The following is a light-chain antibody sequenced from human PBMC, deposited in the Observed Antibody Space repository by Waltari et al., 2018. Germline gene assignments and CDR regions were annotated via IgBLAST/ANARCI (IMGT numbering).Light chain of an antibody. V-gene: IGKV1-39*01. CDR1: QSIKTY. J-gene: IGKJ1*01. Sequence: IQRTHSPSSLSTSVGDRVTITCRASQSIKTYLNWYQQTPGRATKVLIYDASRLLSGVPSRFSGSGSGTDFTLTISSRQPEDFATYYCQQSYSTPPWTFGQGTKVEI. CDR2: DAS. CDR3: QQSYSTPPWT.